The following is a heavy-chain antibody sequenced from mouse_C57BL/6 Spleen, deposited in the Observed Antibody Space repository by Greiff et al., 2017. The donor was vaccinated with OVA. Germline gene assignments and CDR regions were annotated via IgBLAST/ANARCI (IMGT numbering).Heavy chain of an antibody. CDR3: TRRGYDGGYYFDY. CDR1: GYTFTDYE. J-gene: IGHJ2*01. D-gene: IGHD2-2*01. Sequence: QGQLQQSGAELVRPGASVTLSCKASGYTFTDYEMHWVKQTPVHGLEWIGAIDPETGGTAYNQKFKGKAILTADKSSSTAYMELRSLTSEDSAVYYCTRRGYDGGYYFDYWGQGTTLTVSS. V-gene: IGHV1-15*01. CDR2: IDPETGGT.